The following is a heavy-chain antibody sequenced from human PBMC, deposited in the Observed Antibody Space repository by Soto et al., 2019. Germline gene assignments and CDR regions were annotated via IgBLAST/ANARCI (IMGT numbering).Heavy chain of an antibody. CDR2: INHIGGT. V-gene: IGHV4-34*01. CDR3: ARGPRYYYDSSGYYA. J-gene: IGHJ5*02. Sequence: QVQLQQWGAGLLKPSETLSLTCAVYGGSFSGYYWSWIRQPPGKGLEWIGEINHIGGTNYNPSLKIRVTISVDTSKNQFSLKLSSVTAADTAVYYCARGPRYYYDSSGYYAWGQGTLVTVSS. D-gene: IGHD3-22*01. CDR1: GGSFSGYY.